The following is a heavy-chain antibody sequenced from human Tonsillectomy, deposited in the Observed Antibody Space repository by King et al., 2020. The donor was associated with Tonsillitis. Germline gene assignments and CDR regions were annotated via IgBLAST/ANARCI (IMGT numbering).Heavy chain of an antibody. CDR2: INHRGTT. CDR1: GGSFSGYY. D-gene: IGHD2-8*02. CDR3: VGGGYWQFDY. V-gene: IGHV4-34*01. J-gene: IGHJ4*02. Sequence: VQLQQWGAGLLKPSETLSLTCAVYGGSFSGYYWSWIRQPPGKGLEWIGEINHRGTTNYNPSLKSRVTISVDTAKNQFSLRLSSVIAADTAVFYCVGGGYWQFDYWGQGALVTVSS.